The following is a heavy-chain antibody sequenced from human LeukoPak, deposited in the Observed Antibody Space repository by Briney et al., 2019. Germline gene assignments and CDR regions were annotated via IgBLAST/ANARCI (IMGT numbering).Heavy chain of an antibody. CDR1: GYTFTGYY. CDR2: INPNSGGT. CDR3: ASTPRRSGYGLGGY. D-gene: IGHD5-12*01. J-gene: IGHJ4*02. Sequence: ASVKVSCKASGYTFTGYYTHWVRQAPGQGLEWMGWINPNSGGTNYAQKFRGRVTMTRDTSISTAYMELSRLRSDDTAVYYCASTPRRSGYGLGGYWGQGTLVTVSS. V-gene: IGHV1-2*02.